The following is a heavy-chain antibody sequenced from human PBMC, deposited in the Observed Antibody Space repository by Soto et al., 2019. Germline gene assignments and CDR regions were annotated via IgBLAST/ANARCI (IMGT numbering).Heavy chain of an antibody. V-gene: IGHV4-59*08. CDR2: IYYSGST. CDR3: ARATSIGPDY. CDR1: GGSISSYY. J-gene: IGHJ4*02. D-gene: IGHD6-6*01. Sequence: QVQLQESGPGLVKPSETLSLTCTVSGGSISSYYWSWIRQPPGKGLEWIGYIYYSGSTSYNPSLKSRVTISVDTSKNQFSLKLSSVTAADTAVYYCARATSIGPDYWGQGTLVTVS.